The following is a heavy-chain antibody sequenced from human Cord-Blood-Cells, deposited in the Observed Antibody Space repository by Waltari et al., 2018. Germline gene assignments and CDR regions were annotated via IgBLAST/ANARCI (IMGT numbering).Heavy chain of an antibody. CDR1: GGTFSSYA. CDR3: ARGSGYCTNGVCNWFDP. V-gene: IGHV1-69*09. Sequence: QVQLVQSGAEVKKPGSSVKVSCKASGGTFSSYAISWVRQASGQGLEWIGRIIPILGIAKHAQKFQVRVTITSDKSTSTADMELSSLWSEDTGVYYCARGSGYCTNGVCNWFDPWGQGTLGTVSS. CDR2: IIPILGIA. J-gene: IGHJ5*02. D-gene: IGHD2-8*01.